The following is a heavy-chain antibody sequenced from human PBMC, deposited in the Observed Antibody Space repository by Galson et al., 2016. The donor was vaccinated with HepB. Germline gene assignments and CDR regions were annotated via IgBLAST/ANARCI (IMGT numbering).Heavy chain of an antibody. CDR3: ARGTRLFDP. J-gene: IGHJ5*02. CDR2: IYHSGFI. Sequence: TLSLTCTVSGGSISSGGYYWHWIRQHPGKGLEWIGYIYHSGFISYSPSLKSRGTISVDTSKNQLSLKLTSVTAADTGVYYCARGTRLFDPWGQGTLVTVSS. V-gene: IGHV4-31*03. D-gene: IGHD1-1*01. CDR1: GGSISSGGYY.